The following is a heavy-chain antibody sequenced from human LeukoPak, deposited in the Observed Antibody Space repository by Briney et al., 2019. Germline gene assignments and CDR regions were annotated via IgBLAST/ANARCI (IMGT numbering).Heavy chain of an antibody. Sequence: GASVKVSCKASGYTFTSYGISWVRQAPGQGLEWMGWISAHNGNTNYAQKLQGRVTMTTDTSTSTAYMELRSLRSDDTAVYYCARVPAYYDFWSGPNWFDPWGQGTLVTVSS. CDR1: GYTFTSYG. V-gene: IGHV1-18*01. J-gene: IGHJ5*02. CDR2: ISAHNGNT. D-gene: IGHD3-3*01. CDR3: ARVPAYYDFWSGPNWFDP.